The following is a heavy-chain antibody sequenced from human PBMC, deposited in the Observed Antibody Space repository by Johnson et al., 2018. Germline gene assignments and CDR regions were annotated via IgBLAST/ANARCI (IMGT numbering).Heavy chain of an antibody. Sequence: EVQLVESGGGLVQXGGSXRLXCAASGFTFSSYAMSWVRQAPGKGLEWVSGISGSGGSTYYVASVKGRFTIPRDNSKNTVYLQLNTLRAEDKAVYYCARDPSGTIFGVYYGMDVWGQGTTVTVSS. V-gene: IGHV3-23*04. J-gene: IGHJ6*02. D-gene: IGHD3-3*01. CDR1: GFTFSSYA. CDR3: ARDPSGTIFGVYYGMDV. CDR2: ISGSGGST.